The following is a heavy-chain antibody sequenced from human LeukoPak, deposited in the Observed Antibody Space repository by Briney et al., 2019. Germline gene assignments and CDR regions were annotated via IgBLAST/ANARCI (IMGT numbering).Heavy chain of an antibody. D-gene: IGHD7-27*01. CDR2: IKNDGSEK. V-gene: IGHV3-7*01. Sequence: GGSLRLSCAASGFPFSTYWITWVRQAPGKGLEWVANIKNDGSEKYYVDSVKGRFTISRDNAENSLFLQMNSLRVEDTAIYYCTREGENWVFDYWGQGTLVTVSS. J-gene: IGHJ4*02. CDR1: GFPFSTYW. CDR3: TREGENWVFDY.